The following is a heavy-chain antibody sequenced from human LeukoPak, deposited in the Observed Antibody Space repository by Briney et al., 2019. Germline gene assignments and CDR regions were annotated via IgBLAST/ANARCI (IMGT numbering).Heavy chain of an antibody. CDR3: VVVVVPAAVWHFDF. D-gene: IGHD2-15*01. CDR2: VWPDGNKK. J-gene: IGHJ2*01. V-gene: IGHV3-33*01. CDR1: GFTFSHHG. Sequence: GGSLRLSCAASGFTFSHHGLHWVRQAPGKGLEWVAIVWPDGNKKLYADSVKGRFTISKDNPKNTVYLQMNSLRVEDTALYYCVVVVVPAAVWHFDFWGSGTLVTV.